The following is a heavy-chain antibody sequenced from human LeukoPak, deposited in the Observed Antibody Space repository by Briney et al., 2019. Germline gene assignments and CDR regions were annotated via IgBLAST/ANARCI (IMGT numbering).Heavy chain of an antibody. D-gene: IGHD4-17*01. Sequence: MPSETLSLTCTVSGGSISSGGYYWSWIRQHPGKGLEWIGYIYYSGSTYYNPSLKSRVTISVDTSKNQFSLKLSSVTAADTAVYYCARVRGWEDYGDQPSPNWFDPWGQGTLVTVSS. CDR2: IYYSGST. CDR3: ARVRGWEDYGDQPSPNWFDP. J-gene: IGHJ5*02. V-gene: IGHV4-31*03. CDR1: GGSISSGGYY.